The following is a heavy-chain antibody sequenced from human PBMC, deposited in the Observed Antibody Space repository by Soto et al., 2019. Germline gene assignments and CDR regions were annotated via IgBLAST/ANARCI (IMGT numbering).Heavy chain of an antibody. V-gene: IGHV3-30*03. CDR2: IAYDASKK. D-gene: IGHD2-15*01. CDR3: ASPYCSGASCYLTEYFQQ. J-gene: IGHJ1*01. Sequence: QVQLVESGGGVVQPGRSLRLSCAASGFSFSYYAMHWVRQAPGKGLEWVAVIAYDASKKYYADSVKGRFTISRDNSKNTLYLQMNSLRDEDTAVYYCASPYCSGASCYLTEYFQQWGQGTLVTVSS. CDR1: GFSFSYYA.